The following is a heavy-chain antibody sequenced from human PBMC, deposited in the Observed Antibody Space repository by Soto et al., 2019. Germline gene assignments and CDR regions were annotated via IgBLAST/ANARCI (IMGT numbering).Heavy chain of an antibody. D-gene: IGHD2-8*02. CDR3: AREKNTGLFNY. Sequence: PETLSLTCAVYGGSFSGYDWTWIRQPPGTGLEWIGEINHSGSTNYNPSLKSRVTISVDTSKNQFSLKLTSVTAADTAVYYCAREKNTGLFNYWGQGHLVTVSS. V-gene: IGHV4-34*01. J-gene: IGHJ4*02. CDR2: INHSGST. CDR1: GGSFSGYD.